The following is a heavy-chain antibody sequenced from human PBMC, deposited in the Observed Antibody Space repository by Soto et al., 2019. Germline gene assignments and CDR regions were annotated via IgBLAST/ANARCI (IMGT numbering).Heavy chain of an antibody. V-gene: IGHV4-39*01. CDR3: ATPGSNTSIVVVIHHATDF. CDR2: IDDSGRT. J-gene: IGHJ6*02. Sequence: SETLSLTCAVSSGTVSVKSHYWAWIRQPPGKGLEWIVAIDDSGRTYYSESLKSRATISVDTARNQFSLKLNSVTAPDKSLYYCATPGSNTSIVVVIHHATDFWGHGTAVTVS. D-gene: IGHD3-22*01. CDR1: SGTVSVKSHY.